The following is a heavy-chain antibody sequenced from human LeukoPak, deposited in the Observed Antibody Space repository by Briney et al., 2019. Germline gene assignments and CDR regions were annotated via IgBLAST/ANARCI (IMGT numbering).Heavy chain of an antibody. V-gene: IGHV1-18*01. CDR1: GYTFGSYG. Sequence: ASVKVSCGTSGYTFGSYGITWVRQAPGQGLEWMGWISGYNGNTNYAQKVQGRVTMTTDTSTSTAYMELRSLRSDDTAVYYCARDGAYHDSSGSYYAVGDDYWGQGTLVTVSS. CDR3: ARDGAYHDSSGSYYAVGDDY. J-gene: IGHJ4*02. CDR2: ISGYNGNT. D-gene: IGHD3-22*01.